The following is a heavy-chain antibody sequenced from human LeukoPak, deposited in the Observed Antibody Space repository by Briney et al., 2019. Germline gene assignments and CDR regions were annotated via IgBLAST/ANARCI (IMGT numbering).Heavy chain of an antibody. CDR3: ARLGYCSSTSCYVYYYYGMDV. V-gene: IGHV1-18*04. Sequence: ASVEVSCKASGYTFTSYGISWVRQAPGQGLEWMGWISAYNGNTNYAQKLQGRVTMTTDTSTSTAYMELRSLRSDDTAVYYCARLGYCSSTSCYVYYYYGMDVWGKGTTVTVSS. CDR1: GYTFTSYG. J-gene: IGHJ6*04. D-gene: IGHD2-2*01. CDR2: ISAYNGNT.